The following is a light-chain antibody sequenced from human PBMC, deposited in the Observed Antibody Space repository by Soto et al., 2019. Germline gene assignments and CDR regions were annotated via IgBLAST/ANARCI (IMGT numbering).Light chain of an antibody. CDR2: DAS. CDR1: QDISNY. J-gene: IGKJ4*01. V-gene: IGKV1-33*01. Sequence: DIQMTQSPSSLSASVGDRITSTCQASQDISNYLNWYQQKPGKAPKLLIYDASNLETGVPSRFSGSGSGTHFTFTISSLQPEDIATYYCQQYDNSLTFGGGTKVEIK. CDR3: QQYDNSLT.